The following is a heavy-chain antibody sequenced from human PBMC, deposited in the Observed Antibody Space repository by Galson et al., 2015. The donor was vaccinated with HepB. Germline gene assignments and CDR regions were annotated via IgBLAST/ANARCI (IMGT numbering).Heavy chain of an antibody. D-gene: IGHD3-10*01. CDR3: ARGQRGYYGSGSSIDY. CDR2: INHSGST. Sequence: ETLSLTCAVYGGSFSGYYWSWIRQPPGKGLEWIGEINHSGSTNYNPSLKSRVTISVDTSKNQFSLKLSSVTAADTAVYYCARGQRGYYGSGSSIDYWGQGTLVTVSS. CDR1: GGSFSGYY. V-gene: IGHV4-34*01. J-gene: IGHJ4*02.